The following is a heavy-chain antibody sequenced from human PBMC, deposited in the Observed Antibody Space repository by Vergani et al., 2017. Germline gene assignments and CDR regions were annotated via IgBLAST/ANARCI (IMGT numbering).Heavy chain of an antibody. CDR3: AGDTHSWQRADR. CDR2: LSTTGGA. V-gene: IGHV4-59*02. J-gene: IGHJ5*02. D-gene: IGHD6-13*01. Sequence: QAQLQESGPGLVKPSETLSLTCHVFGVSVTDYNCNWIRQAPGKGLEWIGSLSTTGGATHASHNPSLKSRVSISVDTSKSQFPLRLTSVTAADSAIYYCAGDTHSWQRADRWGQGLLVSVS. CDR1: GVSVTDYN.